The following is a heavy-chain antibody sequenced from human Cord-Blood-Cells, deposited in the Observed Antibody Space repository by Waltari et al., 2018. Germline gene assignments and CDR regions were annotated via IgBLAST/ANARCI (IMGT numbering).Heavy chain of an antibody. V-gene: IGHV4-39*01. Sequence: ESGPGLVKPSETLSLTCTVSGGSISSSSYYWGWIRQPPGKGLEWIGSIYYSGSTYYNLSLKSRVTISVDTSKNQFSLKLSSVTAADTAVYYCASLNWGDFDYWGQGTLVTVSS. D-gene: IGHD7-27*01. J-gene: IGHJ4*02. CDR3: ASLNWGDFDY. CDR1: GGSISSSSYY. CDR2: IYYSGST.